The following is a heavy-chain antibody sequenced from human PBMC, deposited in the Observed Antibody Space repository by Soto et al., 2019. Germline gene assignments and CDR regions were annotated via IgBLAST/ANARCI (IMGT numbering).Heavy chain of an antibody. CDR2: IIPIFATV. CDR3: ARGGRGYSSAPRYYFDY. CDR1: GGSFSSNP. Sequence: QVQLVQSGSEVKKPGSSVKVSCKASGGSFSSNPISWVRQAPGQGLEWMAGIIPIFATVHYAQKFQGRVTITADESTSTAYMELTSLRSEDTAVCFCARGGRGYSSAPRYYFDYWGQGTLVTVS. D-gene: IGHD5-18*01. J-gene: IGHJ4*02. V-gene: IGHV1-69*01.